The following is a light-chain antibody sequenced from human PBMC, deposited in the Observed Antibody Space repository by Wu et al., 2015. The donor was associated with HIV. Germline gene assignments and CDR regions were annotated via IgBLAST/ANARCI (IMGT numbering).Light chain of an antibody. CDR1: QSAGSN. V-gene: IGKV3-15*01. J-gene: IGKJ1*01. CDR2: GAS. Sequence: ETVMTQSPATLSVSPGERATLSCRASQSAGSNLAWYQQKPGQAPRLLIYGASTRATGISARFSGSGSGTDFTLTISSMQSEDFAIYYCQQYNNWRTFGQGTRVEIK. CDR3: QQYNNWRT.